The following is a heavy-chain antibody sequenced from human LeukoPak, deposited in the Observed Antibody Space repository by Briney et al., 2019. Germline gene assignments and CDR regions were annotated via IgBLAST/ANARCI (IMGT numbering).Heavy chain of an antibody. CDR2: IYYSGST. J-gene: IGHJ4*02. CDR3: VRVSILVRGVIFWANYFDY. CDR1: GGSISSYY. D-gene: IGHD3-10*02. Sequence: SETLSLTCTVSGGSISSYYWSWIRQPPGKGLEWIGYIYYSGSTNYNPSLKSRVTISVDTSKNQFSLKLSSVTAADTAVYYCVRVSILVRGVIFWANYFDYWGQGTLVTVSS. V-gene: IGHV4-59*01.